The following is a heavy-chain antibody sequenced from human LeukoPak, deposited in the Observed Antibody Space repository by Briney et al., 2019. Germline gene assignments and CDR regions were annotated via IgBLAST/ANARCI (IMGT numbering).Heavy chain of an antibody. V-gene: IGHV1-8*01. Sequence: GASVKVSCKPSGYTFTNSDINWVRQASGQGLEGMAWMNPNSGNTGDAEEFEGRIPMTRNPSINTAYLESHGLSSEHTAVYFCARGRYHHRSGLYYNVGFDSWGQGTLVTVSS. CDR2: MNPNSGNT. D-gene: IGHD3-22*01. J-gene: IGHJ4*02. CDR1: GYTFTNSD. CDR3: ARGRYHHRSGLYYNVGFDS.